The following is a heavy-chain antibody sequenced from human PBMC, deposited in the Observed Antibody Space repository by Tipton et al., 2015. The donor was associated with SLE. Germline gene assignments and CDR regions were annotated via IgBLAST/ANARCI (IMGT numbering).Heavy chain of an antibody. Sequence: TLSLTCTVSGGSISSYYWSWIRQPPGKRLEWIGHVHSSGSTNYNPSLKRRASISLDTSSNRFYLDLTFVTAADTAVYFCAGATIELPLYYLDSWGQGSLVTVSS. D-gene: IGHD2-21*01. CDR2: VHSSGST. CDR3: AGATIELPLYYLDS. CDR1: GGSISSYY. J-gene: IGHJ4*02. V-gene: IGHV4-59*01.